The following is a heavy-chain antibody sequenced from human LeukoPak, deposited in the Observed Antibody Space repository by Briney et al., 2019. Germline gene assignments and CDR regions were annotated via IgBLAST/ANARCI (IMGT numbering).Heavy chain of an antibody. V-gene: IGHV4-34*01. D-gene: IGHD4-17*01. CDR2: INHSGST. Sequence: SETLSLTCAVYGGSFSGYYWSWIRQPPGKGLEWIGEINHSGSTNYNPSLKSRVTISVDTSKNQFSLKLSSVTAADTAVYYCARGSPMTTVTTWAKGAFDIWGQGTVVTVSS. CDR1: GGSFSGYY. J-gene: IGHJ3*02. CDR3: ARGSPMTTVTTWAKGAFDI.